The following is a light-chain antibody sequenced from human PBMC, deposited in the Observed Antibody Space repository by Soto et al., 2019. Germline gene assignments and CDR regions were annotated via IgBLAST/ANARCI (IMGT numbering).Light chain of an antibody. CDR2: DAS. V-gene: IGKV3-11*01. CDR3: QQRINSLT. J-gene: IGKJ4*02. Sequence: EIVLTQSPATLSLSPGEGATLSCRASQSVSSYLAWYQQKPGQAPRLLIYDASNRATGIPARFSGSGSGTDFTLTISSLEPEDFAVYYCQQRINSLTFGGGTKVDIK. CDR1: QSVSSY.